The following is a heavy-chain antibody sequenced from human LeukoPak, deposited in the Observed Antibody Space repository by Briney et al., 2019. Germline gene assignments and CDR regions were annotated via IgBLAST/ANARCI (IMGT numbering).Heavy chain of an antibody. CDR3: ASEYNWNYADAFDI. J-gene: IGHJ3*02. D-gene: IGHD1-7*01. CDR1: GFTFSSYS. V-gene: IGHV3-48*01. CDR2: ISSSSSTI. Sequence: QPGGSLRLSCAASGFTFSSYSMNWVRQAPGKGLEWVSYISSSSSTIYYADSVKGRFTISRDNAKNSLYLQMNSLRAEDTAVYYCASEYNWNYADAFDIWGQGTMVTVSS.